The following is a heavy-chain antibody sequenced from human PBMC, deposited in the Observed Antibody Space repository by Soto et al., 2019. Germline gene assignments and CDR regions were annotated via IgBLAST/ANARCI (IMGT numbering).Heavy chain of an antibody. Sequence: QVQLMESGGGVVQPGRSLRLSCAASGFTFSSYGMHWVRQAPGKGLEWVAVIWYDGSNKYYADSVKGRFTISRDNSKNTLYLQMNSLRAEDTAVYYCARDATTVTRGYFDYWGQGTLVTVSS. D-gene: IGHD4-17*01. CDR3: ARDATTVTRGYFDY. CDR2: IWYDGSNK. CDR1: GFTFSSYG. J-gene: IGHJ4*02. V-gene: IGHV3-33*01.